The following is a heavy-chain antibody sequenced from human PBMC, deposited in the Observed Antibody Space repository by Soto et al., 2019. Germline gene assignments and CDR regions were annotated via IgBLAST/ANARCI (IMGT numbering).Heavy chain of an antibody. CDR2: MNPNTGNS. V-gene: IGHV1-8*01. J-gene: IGHJ4*02. CDR3: AGRAETNCWTGFGVNKYYFDF. D-gene: IGHD2-21*01. CDR1: GYTFTSYD. Sequence: QVQLVQSGAEVRKPGASVKVSCEASGYTFTSYDIYWVRQASGQGLEWMGWMNPNTGNSGYAQKCEGRVSMASENAICTVPIEQSNLRSEDTAVYYCAGRAETNCWTGFGVNKYYFDFWGQGTLVTVSS.